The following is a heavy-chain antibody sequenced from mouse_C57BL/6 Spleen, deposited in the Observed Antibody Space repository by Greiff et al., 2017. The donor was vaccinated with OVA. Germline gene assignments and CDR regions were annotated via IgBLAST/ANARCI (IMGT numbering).Heavy chain of an antibody. V-gene: IGHV1-54*01. CDR3: ARFYDGYSIFDY. J-gene: IGHJ2*01. CDR1: GYAFTNYL. D-gene: IGHD2-3*01. CDR2: INPGSGGT. Sequence: VQLQQSGAELVRPGTSVKVSCKASGYAFTNYLIEWVKQRPGQGLEWIGVINPGSGGTNYNEKFKGKATLTADKSSSTAYMQLSSLTSEDSAVYFCARFYDGYSIFDYWGQGTTLTVSS.